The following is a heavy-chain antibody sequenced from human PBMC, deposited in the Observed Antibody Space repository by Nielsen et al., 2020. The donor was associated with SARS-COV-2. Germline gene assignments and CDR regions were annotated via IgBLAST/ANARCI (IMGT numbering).Heavy chain of an antibody. CDR3: AKLREMVDY. CDR1: GFTFSSYG. V-gene: IGHV3-30*18. CDR2: ISYDGSNK. J-gene: IGHJ4*02. D-gene: IGHD5-24*01. Sequence: SLKISCAASGFTFSSYGMHWVRQAPGKGLEWVAVISYDGSNKYYADSVKGRFTISRDNSKNTLYLQMNSLRAEDTAVYYCAKLREMVDYWGQGTLVTVSS.